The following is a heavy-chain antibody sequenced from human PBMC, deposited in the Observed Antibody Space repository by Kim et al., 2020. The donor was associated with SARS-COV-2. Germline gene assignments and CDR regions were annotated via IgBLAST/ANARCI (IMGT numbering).Heavy chain of an antibody. V-gene: IGHV4-59*12. D-gene: IGHD6-13*01. CDR3: ARDPVGCSWSRHPYYMDA. J-gene: IGHJ6*03. CDR1: GGSISGYY. Sequence: SETLSLTCTVSGGSISGYYWSWIRQPPGKGLEWIGYICYSGSPNYNPSLKSRLTISVDTSKNQFSLKLTSVTAADTAVYFCARDPVGCSWSRHPYYMDA. CDR2: ICYSGSP.